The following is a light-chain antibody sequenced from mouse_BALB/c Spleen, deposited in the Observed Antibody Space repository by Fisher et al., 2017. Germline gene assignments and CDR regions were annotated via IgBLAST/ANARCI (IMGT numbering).Light chain of an antibody. CDR2: RTS. CDR1: SSVSY. V-gene: IGKV4-61*01. CDR3: HQYHRSPPMT. J-gene: IGKJ1*01. Sequence: IVLTQTPAIMSASPGEKVTMTCSASSSVSYMYWYQQKPGSSPKPWIYRTSNLASGVPARFSGSGSGTSYSLTISSMEAEDAATYYCHQYHRSPPMTFGGGTKLEIK.